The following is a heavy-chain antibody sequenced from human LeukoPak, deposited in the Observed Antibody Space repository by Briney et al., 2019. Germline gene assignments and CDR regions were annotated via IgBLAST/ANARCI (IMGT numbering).Heavy chain of an antibody. D-gene: IGHD6-13*01. CDR1: GGSISSYY. CDR2: IYYSGST. V-gene: IGHV4-59*01. Sequence: SETLSLTCTVSGGSISSYYWSWIRQPPGKGLEWIGYIYYSGSTNYNPTLKSRVTISVDTSKNQFSLKLSSVTAADTAVYYCARHSSSWYLRDYYGMDVWGQGTTVTVSS. J-gene: IGHJ6*02. CDR3: ARHSSSWYLRDYYGMDV.